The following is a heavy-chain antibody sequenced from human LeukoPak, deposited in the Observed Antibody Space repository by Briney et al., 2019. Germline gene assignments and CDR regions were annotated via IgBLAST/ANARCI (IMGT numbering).Heavy chain of an antibody. CDR1: GFTFSSYA. CDR2: ISGGGGST. J-gene: IGHJ6*02. Sequence: GPSLRLSCAASGFTFSSYAIGSVRQAPGEGLGWVSSISGGGGSTYYADSVKGRFTISRDNSKNALYLQMNSRRAEDTAVYYCTKEAGARIDFYYGMDVWGQGTTVTVSS. V-gene: IGHV3-23*01. CDR3: TKEAGARIDFYYGMDV. D-gene: IGHD3-10*01.